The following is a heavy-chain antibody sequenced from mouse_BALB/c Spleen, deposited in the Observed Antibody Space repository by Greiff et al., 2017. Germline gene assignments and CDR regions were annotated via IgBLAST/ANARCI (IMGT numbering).Heavy chain of an antibody. CDR2: ISSGGSYT. J-gene: IGHJ4*01. CDR1: GFTFSSYA. CDR3: ARDDDDAMDD. V-gene: IGHV5-9-4*01. Sequence: EVKLVESGGGLVKPGGSLKLSCAASGFTFSSYAMSWVRQSPEKRLEWVAEISSGGSYTYYPDTVTGRFTISRDNAKNTLYLEMSSLRSEDTAMYYCARDDDDAMDDGGQGTSGTVAA. D-gene: IGHD2-3*01.